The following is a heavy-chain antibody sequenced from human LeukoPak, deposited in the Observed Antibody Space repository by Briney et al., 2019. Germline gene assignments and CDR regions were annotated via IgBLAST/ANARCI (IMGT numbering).Heavy chain of an antibody. V-gene: IGHV3-74*01. CDR3: ARGPSVLGAIDN. Sequence: GGSLRLSCAASGFTFSRYWMHWVRQAPGKELVWVSRINNDGSITNSADSVKGRFTISRDNAKDTLYLQMDSLRAEDTAIYFCARGPSVLGAIDNWGQGTLVAVSS. CDR2: INNDGSIT. CDR1: GFTFSRYW. D-gene: IGHD3-10*01. J-gene: IGHJ4*02.